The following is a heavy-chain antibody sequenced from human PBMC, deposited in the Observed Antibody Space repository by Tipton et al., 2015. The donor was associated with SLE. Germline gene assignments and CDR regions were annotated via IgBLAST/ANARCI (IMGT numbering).Heavy chain of an antibody. CDR3: ASRWSGPPFGAFDI. D-gene: IGHD3-3*01. J-gene: IGHJ3*02. CDR1: GGSISSGDYS. CDR2: IYRSGKT. V-gene: IGHV4-30-2*01. Sequence: TLSLTCAVSGGSISSGDYSWSWIRQPPGRGLEWIGYIYRSGKTYYSPSLKSRVTISVDTSKNQFSLKLSSVTAADTAVYYCASRWSGPPFGAFDIWGQGTMVTVSS.